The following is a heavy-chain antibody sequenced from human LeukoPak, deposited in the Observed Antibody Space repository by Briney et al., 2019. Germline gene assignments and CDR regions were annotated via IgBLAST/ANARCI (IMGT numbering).Heavy chain of an antibody. Sequence: GSSVKVSCKASGGTFISYAISWVRQAPGQGLEWMGGIIPIFGTANYAQKFQGRVTITADESTSTAYMELSSLRSEDTAVYYCAREQGYCSSTSCYTGMDAWGKGTTVTV. D-gene: IGHD2-2*02. CDR1: GGTFISYA. V-gene: IGHV1-69*01. J-gene: IGHJ6*04. CDR3: AREQGYCSSTSCYTGMDA. CDR2: IIPIFGTA.